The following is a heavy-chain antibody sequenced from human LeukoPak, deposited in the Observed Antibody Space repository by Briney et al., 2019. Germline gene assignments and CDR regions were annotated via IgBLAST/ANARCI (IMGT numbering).Heavy chain of an antibody. D-gene: IGHD4-11*01. J-gene: IGHJ4*02. CDR1: GGSISGYY. CDR3: AREGTTVTHFDY. V-gene: IGHV4-59*01. Sequence: SETLSLTCTVSGGSISGYYWSWIRQPPGKGLEWIGYIYSSGSTNYNPSLKSRVTISIDTPKNQFSLKLSSVTAADTAVYYCAREGTTVTHFDYWGQGALVTVSS. CDR2: IYSSGST.